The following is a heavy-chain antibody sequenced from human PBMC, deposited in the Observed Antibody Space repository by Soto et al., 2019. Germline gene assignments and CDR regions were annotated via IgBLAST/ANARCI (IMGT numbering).Heavy chain of an antibody. CDR2: MNPKSGYT. CDR1: GYTFTTYD. D-gene: IGHD2-21*01. J-gene: IGHJ4*02. V-gene: IGHV1-8*01. Sequence: QVQLVQSGAEVKKPGASVKVSCKASGYTFTTYDINWVRQATGQGLEWVGWMNPKSGYTGFAQKFQGRVSMTRDTSIGTAYMELSSLRSEDTAVYYCVRVFGRIDYWGQGSLVTVSS. CDR3: VRVFGRIDY.